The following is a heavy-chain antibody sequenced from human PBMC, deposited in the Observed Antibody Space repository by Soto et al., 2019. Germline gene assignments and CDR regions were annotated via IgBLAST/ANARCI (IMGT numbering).Heavy chain of an antibody. CDR3: AKSATVPAAIAY. J-gene: IGHJ4*02. Sequence: GASGKVSCKASGYTFTSYAMHWVRQAPGQRLEWMGWINAGNGNTKYSQKFQGRVTITRDTSASTAYMELSSLRSEDTAVYYCAKSATVPAAIAYWGQGTLVTVSS. CDR1: GYTFTSYA. V-gene: IGHV1-3*01. D-gene: IGHD2-2*02. CDR2: INAGNGNT.